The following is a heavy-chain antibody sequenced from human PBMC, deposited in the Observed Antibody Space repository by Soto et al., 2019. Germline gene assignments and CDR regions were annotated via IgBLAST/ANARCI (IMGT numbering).Heavy chain of an antibody. J-gene: IGHJ4*02. D-gene: IGHD3-10*01. CDR2: TRNKANRYTT. Sequence: EVQLVESGGGLVQPGGSLRLSCAASGFTLSDHYMDWVRQAPGKGLEWVGRTRNKANRYTTEYAASVKGRFTISRDDSKNSLYLQMDRLKTEDTAVYYCARPSGSGSYFTLPEYWGQGTLVTVSS. CDR3: ARPSGSGSYFTLPEY. CDR1: GFTLSDHY. V-gene: IGHV3-72*01.